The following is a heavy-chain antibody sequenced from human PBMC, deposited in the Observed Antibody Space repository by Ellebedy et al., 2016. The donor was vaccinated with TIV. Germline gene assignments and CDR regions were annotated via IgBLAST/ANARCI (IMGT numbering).Heavy chain of an antibody. D-gene: IGHD1-26*01. V-gene: IGHV3-30-3*01. CDR2: ISYEGSNE. CDR1: GFIFGSYG. Sequence: GESLKISXAASGFIFGSYGMHWVRQAPGKGLEWVTVISYEGSNEYYADSVKGRFTISRDNSKNTLYLQMDSLRVEDTALYYCAKDESDGELPRPFDYWGQGTLVTVSS. J-gene: IGHJ4*02. CDR3: AKDESDGELPRPFDY.